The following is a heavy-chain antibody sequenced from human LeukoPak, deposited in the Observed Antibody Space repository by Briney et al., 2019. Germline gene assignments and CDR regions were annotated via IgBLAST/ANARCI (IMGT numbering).Heavy chain of an antibody. CDR2: ISSTSSYI. Sequence: PGGSLRLSCAASGFTFSRYSMNWVRQAPGKGLEWVSSISSTSSYIYYADSLKGRFTISRDNAKNSLYLQMNSLRAEDTPVYYCARRFGEGAIDYWGQGTLVTVSS. D-gene: IGHD3-10*01. CDR3: ARRFGEGAIDY. CDR1: GFTFSRYS. J-gene: IGHJ4*02. V-gene: IGHV3-21*01.